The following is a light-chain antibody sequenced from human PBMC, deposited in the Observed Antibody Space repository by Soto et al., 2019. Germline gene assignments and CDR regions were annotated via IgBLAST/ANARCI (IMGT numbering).Light chain of an antibody. CDR1: QDINNY. V-gene: IGKV1-33*01. Sequence: MQMTHSPSSLSASVGDXVSITCQASQDINNYLNWYQQKPGRAPKILIYDASNLEAGVPSRFRGSGSGTDFTFTISRLQPEDIATYYCQQYENLPTFGQGTRLEIK. CDR3: QQYENLPT. CDR2: DAS. J-gene: IGKJ5*01.